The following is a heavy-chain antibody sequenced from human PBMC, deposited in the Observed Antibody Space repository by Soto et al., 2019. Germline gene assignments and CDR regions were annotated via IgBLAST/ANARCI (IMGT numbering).Heavy chain of an antibody. D-gene: IGHD2-2*01. J-gene: IGHJ6*02. CDR2: ISYDGSNK. CDR3: ARDEWDIVLVPAAIRDDVGYYYYGMDV. V-gene: IGHV3-30-3*01. Sequence: GGSLRLSCAASGFTFSSYAMHWVRQAPGKGLEWVAVISYDGSNKYYADSLKGRFTISRDNSKNTLYLQMNSLRAEDTAVYYCARDEWDIVLVPAAIRDDVGYYYYGMDVWGQGTTVTVSS. CDR1: GFTFSSYA.